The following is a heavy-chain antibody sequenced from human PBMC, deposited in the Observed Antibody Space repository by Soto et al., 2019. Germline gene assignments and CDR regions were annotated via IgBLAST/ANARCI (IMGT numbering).Heavy chain of an antibody. Sequence: GGPLRLSCAASGFTFDDYAMHWVRQAPGKGLEWVSGISWNSGSIGYADSVKGRFTISRDNAKNSLYLQMNSLRAEDTALYYCAKGTTSSGWFSFDYWGQGTLVTVSS. CDR1: GFTFDDYA. V-gene: IGHV3-9*01. J-gene: IGHJ4*02. CDR3: AKGTTSSGWFSFDY. D-gene: IGHD6-19*01. CDR2: ISWNSGSI.